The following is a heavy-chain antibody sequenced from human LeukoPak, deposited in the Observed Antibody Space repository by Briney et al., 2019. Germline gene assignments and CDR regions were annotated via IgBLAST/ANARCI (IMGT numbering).Heavy chain of an antibody. V-gene: IGHV3-23*01. CDR3: AKDILVSYYFDY. CDR2: ISGSGGST. J-gene: IGHJ4*02. D-gene: IGHD2-15*01. CDR1: AFPFNMSA. Sequence: PGGSLRLSCADSAFPFNMSAMSWVRQAPGKGLEWVSAISGSGGSTYYADSVKGRFTISRDNSKNTLYLRMNSLRAEDTAVYYCAKDILVSYYFDYWGQGTLVTVSS.